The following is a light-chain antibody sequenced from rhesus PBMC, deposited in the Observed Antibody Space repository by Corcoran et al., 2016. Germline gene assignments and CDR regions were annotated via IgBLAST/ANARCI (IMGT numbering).Light chain of an antibody. CDR1: RGINKE. CDR2: AAS. CDR3: LQDYTTPLT. V-gene: IGKV1-94*01. Sequence: DIQMTQSPSSLSASVGDRVTVTCRASRGINKELSWYQQKPGKAPTLLIYAASSLQTGVSSRFSGSGSGTDYTLTISSLQPEDVATYYCLQDYTTPLTFGGGTKVEIK. J-gene: IGKJ4*01.